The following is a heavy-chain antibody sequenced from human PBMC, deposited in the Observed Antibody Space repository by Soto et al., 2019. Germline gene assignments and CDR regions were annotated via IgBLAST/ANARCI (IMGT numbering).Heavy chain of an antibody. Sequence: GGSLRLSCTASGFTFGDYAMSWFRQAPGKGLEWVGFIRSKAYGGTTEYAASVKGRFTISRDDSKSIAYLQMNSLKTEDTAVYYCTRVGIVVVPAAPDYWGQGTLVTVSS. CDR1: GFTFGDYA. V-gene: IGHV3-49*03. D-gene: IGHD2-2*01. CDR3: TRVGIVVVPAAPDY. CDR2: IRSKAYGGTT. J-gene: IGHJ4*02.